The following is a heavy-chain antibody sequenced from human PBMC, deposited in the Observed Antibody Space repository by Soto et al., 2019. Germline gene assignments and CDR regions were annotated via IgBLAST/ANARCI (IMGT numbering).Heavy chain of an antibody. J-gene: IGHJ5*02. CDR1: GYTFTSYA. CDR3: ARDKCSGGSCYSLNWFDP. V-gene: IGHV1-3*01. CDR2: INAGNGNT. D-gene: IGHD2-15*01. Sequence: ASVKVSCKASGYTFTSYAIHWVRQAPGQRLEWMGWINAGNGNTKYSQKFQGRVTITRDTSASTAYMELSSLRSEDTAVYYCARDKCSGGSCYSLNWFDPWGQGTLVTVSS.